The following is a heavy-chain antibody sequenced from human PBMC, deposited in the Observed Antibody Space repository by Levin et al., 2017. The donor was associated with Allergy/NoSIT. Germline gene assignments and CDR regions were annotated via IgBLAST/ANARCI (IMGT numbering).Heavy chain of an antibody. CDR2: IYPGDSDT. CDR1: GYSFTSYW. J-gene: IGHJ6*02. D-gene: IGHD3-22*01. Sequence: GESLKISCKGSGYSFTSYWIGWVRQMPGKGLEWMGIIYPGDSDTRYSPSFQGQVTISADKSISTAYLQWSSLKASDTAMYYCARPRVPYYDHYGMDVWGQGTTVTVSS. CDR3: ARPRVPYYDHYGMDV. V-gene: IGHV5-51*01.